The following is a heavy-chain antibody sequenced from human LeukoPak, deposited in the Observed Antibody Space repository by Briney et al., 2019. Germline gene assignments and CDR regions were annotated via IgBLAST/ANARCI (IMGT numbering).Heavy chain of an antibody. J-gene: IGHJ4*02. CDR3: AKDGRMATTYY. D-gene: IGHD5-24*01. CDR2: ISGSGGST. CDR1: GFTFSSYA. Sequence: GGSLRISCAASGFTFSSYAMSWVRQAPGKGLEWVSAISGSGGSTYYADSVKGRFTISRDNSKNTLYLQMNSLRAEDTAVYYCAKDGRMATTYYWVQGTLVTVSS. V-gene: IGHV3-23*01.